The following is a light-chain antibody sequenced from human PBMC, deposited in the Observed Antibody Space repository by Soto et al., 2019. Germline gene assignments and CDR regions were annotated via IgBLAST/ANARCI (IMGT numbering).Light chain of an antibody. V-gene: IGKV3-15*01. Sequence: EIVMTQSPATLSVSPGERATLSCRASQSVSSKLAWYQQKPGQAPRLLIYGASTRATGVPARFSGSGSGTEFTLTIGSLQSEDFAVYYCQQYNEWPPWTFGQGTKVEGK. J-gene: IGKJ1*01. CDR2: GAS. CDR1: QSVSSK. CDR3: QQYNEWPPWT.